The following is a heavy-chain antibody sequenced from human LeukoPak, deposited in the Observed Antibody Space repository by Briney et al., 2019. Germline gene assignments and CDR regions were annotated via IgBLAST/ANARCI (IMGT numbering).Heavy chain of an antibody. CDR2: INAANGHT. Sequence: VASVKVSCKTSGYTFTNYAIHWVRQAPGQRFEWMGWINAANGHTKYSQEFQGRITITRDTSATTAYMELSNLRSEDMALYYCARGRGPPNTNWDFYYYYYMDVWGTGTTVTVSS. J-gene: IGHJ6*03. D-gene: IGHD1-7*01. CDR3: ARGRGPPNTNWDFYYYYYMDV. CDR1: GYTFTNYA. V-gene: IGHV1-3*03.